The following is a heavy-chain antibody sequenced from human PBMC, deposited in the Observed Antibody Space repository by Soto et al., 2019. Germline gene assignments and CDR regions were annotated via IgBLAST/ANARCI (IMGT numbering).Heavy chain of an antibody. D-gene: IGHD2-2*01. CDR2: ISYDGSNK. CDR3: ARGVRSSTSGLYYYYYGMDV. J-gene: IGHJ6*02. V-gene: IGHV3-30-3*01. Sequence: QVQLVESGGGVVQPGRSLRLSCAASGFTFSSYAMHWVRQAPGKGLEWVAVISYDGSNKYYADSVKGRFTISRDNSKNTLYLQMNSLRAEDTAVYYCARGVRSSTSGLYYYYYGMDVWGQGTTVTVSS. CDR1: GFTFSSYA.